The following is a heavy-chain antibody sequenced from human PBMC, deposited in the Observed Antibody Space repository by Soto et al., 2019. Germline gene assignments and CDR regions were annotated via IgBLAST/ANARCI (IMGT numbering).Heavy chain of an antibody. J-gene: IGHJ3*02. CDR2: VSKSDYT. CDR1: GFTFNNYG. CDR3: AKVFNWIAPWDI. Sequence: PGGSLRLSCVVSGFTFNNYGINWVRQAPGKGLEWVSTVSKSDYTYYSDSVKGRFTISRDNAKNSVSLQMNTLRAEDTAVYYCAKVFNWIAPWDIWGQGTMVTVSS. D-gene: IGHD1-20*01. V-gene: IGHV3-21*01.